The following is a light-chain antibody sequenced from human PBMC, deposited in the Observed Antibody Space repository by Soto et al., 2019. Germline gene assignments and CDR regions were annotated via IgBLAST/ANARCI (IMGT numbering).Light chain of an antibody. Sequence: EIVLTQSPGTLSLSPGERATLSCRASQIVISNYLAWYQQKPGQAPRLLIYGASQRATGLPDRFSGSGSGTEFTLTISRLEPEDFAVYYCQHYGSSHPTTFVQGTRLEI. V-gene: IGKV3-20*01. CDR3: QHYGSSHPTT. CDR2: GAS. J-gene: IGKJ5*01. CDR1: QIVISNY.